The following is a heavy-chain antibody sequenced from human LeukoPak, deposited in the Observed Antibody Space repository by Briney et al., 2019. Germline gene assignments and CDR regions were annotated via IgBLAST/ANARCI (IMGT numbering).Heavy chain of an antibody. CDR2: ISSSSSYI. D-gene: IGHD6-19*01. CDR3: AKDVAPDSGWDLDY. CDR1: GFTFSSYS. V-gene: IGHV3-21*04. Sequence: TGGSLRLSCAASGFTFSSYSMNWVRQAPGKGLEWVSSISSSSSYIYYADSVKGRFTISRDNSKNTLYLQMNSLRAEDTAVYYCAKDVAPDSGWDLDYWGQGTLVTVSS. J-gene: IGHJ4*02.